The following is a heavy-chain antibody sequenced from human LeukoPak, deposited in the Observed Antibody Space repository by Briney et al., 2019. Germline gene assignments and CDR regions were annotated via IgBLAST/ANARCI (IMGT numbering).Heavy chain of an antibody. Sequence: KSSETLSLTCTVSGGSISSSSYYWGWIRQPPGKGLEWIGSIYYSGSTYYNPSLKSRVTISVDTSKNQFSLKLSSVTAADTAMYYCARGYGGNIDYWGQGTLVTVSS. CDR2: IYYSGST. V-gene: IGHV4-39*01. J-gene: IGHJ4*02. D-gene: IGHD4-23*01. CDR1: GGSISSSSYY. CDR3: ARGYGGNIDY.